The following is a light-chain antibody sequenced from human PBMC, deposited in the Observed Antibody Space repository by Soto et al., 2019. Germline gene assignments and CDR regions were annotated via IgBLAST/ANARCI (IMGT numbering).Light chain of an antibody. CDR3: ETWDFNTRV. Sequence: QSVLTQSSSASASGGSSVKLTCTLSSGHSSYIIAWHQQQPGKAPRYLMKLEGSGSYNKGSGVPDRFSGSSSGADRYLTISNLQFEDEADYYCETWDFNTRVFGGGTKLTVL. V-gene: IGLV4-60*02. CDR2: LEGSGSY. J-gene: IGLJ3*02. CDR1: SGHSSYI.